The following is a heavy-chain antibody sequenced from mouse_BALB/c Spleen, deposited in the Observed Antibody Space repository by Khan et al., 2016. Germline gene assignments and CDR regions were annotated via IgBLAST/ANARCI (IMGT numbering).Heavy chain of an antibody. CDR1: GFNIKDTY. Sequence: IQLQQSGAELVKPGASVKLSCTASGFNIKDTYMHWVKQRPEQGLEWIGRIDPANGNTKYDPKFQGKATITADTSSNTAYLQLSSLTSEDTAVYYCARRYDYAMDYWGQGTSVTVSS. CDR3: ARRYDYAMDY. D-gene: IGHD2-14*01. V-gene: IGHV14-3*02. CDR2: IDPANGNT. J-gene: IGHJ4*01.